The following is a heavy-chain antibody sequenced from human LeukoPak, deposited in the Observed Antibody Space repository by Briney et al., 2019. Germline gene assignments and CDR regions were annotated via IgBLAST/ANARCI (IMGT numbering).Heavy chain of an antibody. CDR2: INPSGGST. Sequence: ASVKVSCKASGYTFTSYYMHWVRHAPGQGLEWMGIINPSGGSTSYAQKFQGRVTMTRDTSTSTVYMELSSLRSEDPAVYYCARDLFEGAAAGEDNWFDPWGQGTLVTVSS. CDR3: ARDLFEGAAAGEDNWFDP. J-gene: IGHJ5*02. V-gene: IGHV1-46*01. CDR1: GYTFTSYY. D-gene: IGHD6-13*01.